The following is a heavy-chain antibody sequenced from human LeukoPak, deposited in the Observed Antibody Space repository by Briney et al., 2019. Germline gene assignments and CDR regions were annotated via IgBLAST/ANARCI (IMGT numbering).Heavy chain of an antibody. CDR1: GGSISSYY. CDR3: ARGGTTPFDY. J-gene: IGHJ4*02. V-gene: IGHV4-59*01. Sequence: PSQTLSLTCTVSGGSISSYYWSWIRQPPGKGLEWIGFIDYSGTTNYNPSLKSRVTISVDTSKSQFSLKLSSVTAADAAVYYCARGGTTPFDYWGQGTLVTVSS. CDR2: IDYSGTT. D-gene: IGHD3-16*01.